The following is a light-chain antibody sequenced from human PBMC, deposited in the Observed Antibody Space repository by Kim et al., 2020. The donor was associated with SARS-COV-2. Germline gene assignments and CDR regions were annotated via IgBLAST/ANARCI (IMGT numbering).Light chain of an antibody. J-gene: IGLJ3*02. V-gene: IGLV4-69*01. Sequence: ASVKLTCTLSSGHSRYAIAWHQQQSQKGPRYLMKLNSDGSHTKGDGIPDRFSGSSSGAERYLTISSLRSEDEADYYCQTWDTGIRVFGGGTQLTVL. CDR3: QTWDTGIRV. CDR1: SGHSRYA. CDR2: LNSDGSH.